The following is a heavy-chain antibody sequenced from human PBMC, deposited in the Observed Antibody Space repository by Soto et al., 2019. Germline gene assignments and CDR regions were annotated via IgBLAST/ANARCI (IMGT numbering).Heavy chain of an antibody. CDR3: GRKGYIGNFGLDV. V-gene: IGHV1-18*01. J-gene: IGHJ6*02. Sequence: QVQLVQSGAEVKRPGASVKVSCKASGYTFLNYDVAWVRRAPGQGLEWLGWISISKGKTYYEQRLQGRVTMTTDTATTTAYREVTSLRSDDTAVYFCGRKGYIGNFGLDVWGQGTTVTVSS. D-gene: IGHD5-12*01. CDR2: ISISKGKT. CDR1: GYTFLNYD.